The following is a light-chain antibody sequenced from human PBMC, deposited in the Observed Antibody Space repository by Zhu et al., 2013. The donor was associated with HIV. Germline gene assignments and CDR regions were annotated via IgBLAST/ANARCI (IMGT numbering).Light chain of an antibody. CDR3: QNYDSGLFT. CDR1: QVIGKD. V-gene: IGKV1-27*01. J-gene: IGKJ2*01. CDR2: AAS. Sequence: DIHMTQSPSSLAASVGDKVTITCRASQVIGKDLAWYQQKPGKVPQLLIYAASTLQSGVPSRFSGNGSVTDFTLTINGLQPDDVATYYCQNYDSGLFTFGQGTRLEIK.